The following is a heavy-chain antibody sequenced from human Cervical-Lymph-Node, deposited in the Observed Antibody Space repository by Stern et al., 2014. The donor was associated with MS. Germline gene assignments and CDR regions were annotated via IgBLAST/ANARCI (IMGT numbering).Heavy chain of an antibody. CDR2: IWHDGSNK. CDR1: GFTFSSYG. CDR3: ARETGTGTSYGMDV. Sequence: MQLVESGGGVVQPGRSLRLSCAASGFTFSSYGMHWVRQAPGKGMEWVAVIWHDGSNKSYADSVKGRFTISRDNSKNTLYLQMNSLRAEDTAVYYCARETGTGTSYGMDVWGQGTTVTVSS. D-gene: IGHD3/OR15-3a*01. V-gene: IGHV3-33*01. J-gene: IGHJ6*02.